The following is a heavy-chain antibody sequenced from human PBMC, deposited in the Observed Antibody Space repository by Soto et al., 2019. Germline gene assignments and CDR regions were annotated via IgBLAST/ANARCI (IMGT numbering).Heavy chain of an antibody. CDR1: GFTFSSYG. J-gene: IGHJ4*02. Sequence: QVQLVESGGGVVQPGRSLRLSCAASGFTFSSYGMHWVRKAPGKWLEWVAVISYDGSNKYYADSVKGRFTISRDNSKNTLYLQMNSLRAEDTAVYYCAKETYSGPLDYWGQGTLVTVSS. V-gene: IGHV3-30*18. D-gene: IGHD2-15*01. CDR3: AKETYSGPLDY. CDR2: ISYDGSNK.